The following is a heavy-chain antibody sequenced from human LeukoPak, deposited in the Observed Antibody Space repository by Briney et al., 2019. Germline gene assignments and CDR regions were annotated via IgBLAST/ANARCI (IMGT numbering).Heavy chain of an antibody. V-gene: IGHV3-9*01. CDR3: AKGHLAVAGGYYFDS. CDR1: GFTFDDYA. D-gene: IGHD6-19*01. Sequence: GRSLRLSCAASGFTFDDYAMHWVRQVPGKGLEWVSGISWNSGRIAYADSLKGRFTISRDNAKNSLYLEMNSLRPGDTAFYSCAKGHLAVAGGYYFDSWGQGTLVTVSS. CDR2: ISWNSGRI. J-gene: IGHJ4*02.